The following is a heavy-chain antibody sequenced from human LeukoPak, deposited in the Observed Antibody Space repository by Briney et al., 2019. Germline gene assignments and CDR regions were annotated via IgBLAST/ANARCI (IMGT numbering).Heavy chain of an antibody. CDR1: GGSISSYY. J-gene: IGHJ4*02. V-gene: IGHV4-59*08. D-gene: IGHD3-3*01. Sequence: SETLSLTCTVFGGSISSYYWSWIRQPPGKGLEWIGYIYYSGSTNYNPSLKSRVTISVDTSKNQFSLKLSSVTAADTAVYYCARHQYYDFWSGYPSKFDYWGQGTLVTVSS. CDR2: IYYSGST. CDR3: ARHQYYDFWSGYPSKFDY.